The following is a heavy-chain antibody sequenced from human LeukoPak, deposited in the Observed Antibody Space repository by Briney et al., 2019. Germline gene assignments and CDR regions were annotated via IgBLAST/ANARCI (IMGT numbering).Heavy chain of an antibody. J-gene: IGHJ4*02. CDR2: INPNSGGT. CDR1: GFTFSSYG. CDR3: ARGPEVLRYFDWLLSN. Sequence: PGGSLRLSCAASGFTFSSYGMHWVRQAPGQGLEWMGWINPNSGGTNYAQKFQGRVTMTRDTSISTAYMELSRLRSDDTAVYYCARGPEVLRYFDWLLSNWGQGTLVTVSS. D-gene: IGHD3-9*01. V-gene: IGHV1-2*02.